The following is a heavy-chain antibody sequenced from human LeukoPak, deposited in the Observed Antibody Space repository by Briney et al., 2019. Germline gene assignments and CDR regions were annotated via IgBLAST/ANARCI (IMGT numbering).Heavy chain of an antibody. J-gene: IGHJ4*02. Sequence: SETLSLTCTVSGGSISSYYWSWIRQPAGKGLEWIGRIYTSGSTNYNPSLKSRVTMSVDTSKNQFSLKLSSVTAADTAVYYCARGGYSYGLRYFDYWGQGTLVTVSS. CDR3: ARGGYSYGLRYFDY. CDR2: IYTSGST. D-gene: IGHD5-18*01. CDR1: GGSISSYY. V-gene: IGHV4-4*07.